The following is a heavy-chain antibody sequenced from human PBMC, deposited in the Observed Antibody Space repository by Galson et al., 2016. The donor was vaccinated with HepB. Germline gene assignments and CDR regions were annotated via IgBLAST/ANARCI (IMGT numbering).Heavy chain of an antibody. V-gene: IGHV3-23*01. J-gene: IGHJ6*04. CDR3: ANLGSGSFRWYFYGMEV. CDR1: GFTFSNFA. D-gene: IGHD3-10*01. CDR2: ISGKGDST. Sequence: SLRLSCAASGFTFSNFAMTWVRQAPGKGLEWISGISGKGDSTYHADSVKGRFTVSRDNSKNTLHLHMNSLRVDDTAVYYCANLGSGSFRWYFYGMEVWGKGTTVTVPS.